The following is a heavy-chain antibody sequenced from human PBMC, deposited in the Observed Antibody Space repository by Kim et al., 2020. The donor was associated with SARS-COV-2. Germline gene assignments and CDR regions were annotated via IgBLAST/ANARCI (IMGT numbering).Heavy chain of an antibody. CDR1: GGSFSSGGFY. Sequence: SETLSLTCTVSGGSFSSGGFYWNWIRQHPGKGLEWIGYIYYSGSTYYNPSLKSRVTISVDTSKNQFSLKLSSVTAADTAVYYCARSTRGPGGVVVRAFDYWGQGTLVTVSS. CDR3: ARSTRGPGGVVVRAFDY. V-gene: IGHV4-31*03. D-gene: IGHD2-15*01. CDR2: IYYSGST. J-gene: IGHJ4*02.